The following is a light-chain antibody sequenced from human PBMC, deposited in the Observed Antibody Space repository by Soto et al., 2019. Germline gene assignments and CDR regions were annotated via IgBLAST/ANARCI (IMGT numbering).Light chain of an antibody. CDR1: QGIRND. CDR3: LKDYNYPQWT. Sequence: IQMTQSPSSLSASVGDRVTITCRASQGIRNDLGWYQQKPGKAPKLLIYAASSLQSGVPSRFSGSGSGTDFTLTISSLQPEDFGTYACLKDYNYPQWTFGQGTKVEIK. J-gene: IGKJ1*01. V-gene: IGKV1-6*01. CDR2: AAS.